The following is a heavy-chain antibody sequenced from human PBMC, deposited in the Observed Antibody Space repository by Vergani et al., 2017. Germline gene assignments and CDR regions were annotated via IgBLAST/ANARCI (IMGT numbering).Heavy chain of an antibody. CDR2: INHSGST. CDR3: ARGLPDYVWGSYRYPYYYMDV. CDR1: GGSFSGYY. D-gene: IGHD3-16*02. Sequence: QVQLQQWGAGLLKPSETLSLTCAVYGGSFSGYYWSWIRQPPGKGLEWMGEINHSGSTNYNPTLKSRVTISVDTSKNQFSLKRSSVTAADTAVYYCARGLPDYVWGSYRYPYYYMDVWGKGTTVTVSS. J-gene: IGHJ6*03. V-gene: IGHV4-34*01.